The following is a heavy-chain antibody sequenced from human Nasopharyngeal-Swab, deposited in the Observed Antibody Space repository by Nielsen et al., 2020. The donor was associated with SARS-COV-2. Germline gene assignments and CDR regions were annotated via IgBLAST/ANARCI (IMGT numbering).Heavy chain of an antibody. CDR2: IGDKDHNYAT. V-gene: IGHV3-73*01. J-gene: IGHJ4*02. CDR3: TTDFYFDY. Sequence: GESLKISCAASGFVFRASAMHWVRQASGKGLEWLGRIGDKDHNYATTYGSSVKGRFTISRDDSKNMAVLQMDSLKTEDTALYYCTTDFYFDYWGQGTLVTVSS. CDR1: GFVFRASA.